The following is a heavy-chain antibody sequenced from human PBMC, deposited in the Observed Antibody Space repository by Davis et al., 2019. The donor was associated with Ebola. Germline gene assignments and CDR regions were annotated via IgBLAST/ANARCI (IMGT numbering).Heavy chain of an antibody. V-gene: IGHV1-69*04. CDR3: ARDAGAVGDY. CDR1: GYTFTSYY. CDR2: IIPILGIP. J-gene: IGHJ4*02. D-gene: IGHD1-26*01. Sequence: SVKVSCKASGYTFTSYYMHWVRQAPGQGLEWMGRIIPILGIPNYAQKFQGRVTITADKSTSTAYMELSSLRSEDTAVYYCARDAGAVGDYWGQGTLVTVSS.